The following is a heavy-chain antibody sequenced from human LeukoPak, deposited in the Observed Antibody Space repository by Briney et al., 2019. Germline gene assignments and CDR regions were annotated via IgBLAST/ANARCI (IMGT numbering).Heavy chain of an antibody. Sequence: SVKVSCKASAGTFSSYAISWVRQAPGQGLEWMGGIIPIFGTANHAQKFQGRVTITADESTSTAYMELSSLRSEDTAVYYCAREGGYCTNGVCQYYFDYWGQGTLVTVSS. D-gene: IGHD2-8*01. CDR2: IIPIFGTA. CDR1: AGTFSSYA. CDR3: AREGGYCTNGVCQYYFDY. V-gene: IGHV1-69*13. J-gene: IGHJ4*02.